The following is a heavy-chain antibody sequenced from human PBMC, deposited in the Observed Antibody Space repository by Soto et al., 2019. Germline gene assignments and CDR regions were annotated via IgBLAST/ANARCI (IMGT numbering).Heavy chain of an antibody. J-gene: IGHJ4*02. CDR3: ARRGSGSYYYY. CDR2: ISGSGGST. V-gene: IGHV3-23*01. CDR1: GFTFSSYA. Sequence: EVQLLESGGGLVQPGGSLRLSCAASGFTFSSYAMRWVRQATVKGLEWVSAISGSGGSTYYADSVKGRFTISRDNSKNTLYLQMNSLRAEDTSVYYCARRGSGSYYYYWGQGTLVTVSS. D-gene: IGHD1-26*01.